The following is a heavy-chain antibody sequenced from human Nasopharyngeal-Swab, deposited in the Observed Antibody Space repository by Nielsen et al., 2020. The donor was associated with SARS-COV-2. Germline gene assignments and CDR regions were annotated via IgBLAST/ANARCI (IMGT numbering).Heavy chain of an antibody. V-gene: IGHV3-30*04. J-gene: IGHJ3*01. CDR1: GFTFSAYA. D-gene: IGHD1-26*01. Sequence: GGSLRLSCAASGFTFSAYAMHWVRQVPGEGLEWVAVISFDGRNQYYADAVKGRFTISRDNSKNTLYLQMDSLRAEDTAVFYCARVYSASCLGAFDVWGQGTTVTVSS. CDR3: ARVYSASCLGAFDV. CDR2: ISFDGRNQ.